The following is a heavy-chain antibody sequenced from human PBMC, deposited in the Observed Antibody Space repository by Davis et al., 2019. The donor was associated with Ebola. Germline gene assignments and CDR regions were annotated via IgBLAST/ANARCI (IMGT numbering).Heavy chain of an antibody. CDR2: INGDGSSI. Sequence: GGSLRLSCAFSGFSYSAYYMSWIRQAPGKGLEWIAYINGDGSSIRYADSVTGRFTISRDNAKSSLYLQMNSLRAEDTAIYYCASRVGLQYWGQGALVIVSS. J-gene: IGHJ4*02. CDR3: ASRVGLQY. D-gene: IGHD4-11*01. CDR1: GFSYSAYY. V-gene: IGHV3-11*01.